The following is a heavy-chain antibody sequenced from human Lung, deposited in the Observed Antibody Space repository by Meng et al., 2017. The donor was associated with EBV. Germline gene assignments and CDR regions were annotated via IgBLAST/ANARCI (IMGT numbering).Heavy chain of an antibody. CDR1: GDSFTSYA. CDR3: ERTPWDTNTGNHLDY. V-gene: IGHV1-18*01. Sequence: QVQLVKFGAEGKEPGDSGKVSCKASGDSFTSYAISWVRKAPGQGLEWMGWISAYDGNTNYAQKLQGRVTMATDTSTNTAYMELRSLRADDTAFYHCERTPWDTNTGNHLDYWGQGTLVTVSS. D-gene: IGHD2-8*02. J-gene: IGHJ4*02. CDR2: ISAYDGNT.